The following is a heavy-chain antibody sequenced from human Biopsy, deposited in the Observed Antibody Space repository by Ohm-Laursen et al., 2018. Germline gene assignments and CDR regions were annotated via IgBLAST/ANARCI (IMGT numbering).Heavy chain of an antibody. D-gene: IGHD1-14*01. CDR2: IDVLDYNT. V-gene: IGHV3-23*01. Sequence: SLRLSCTAPGFTFNTYGMHWVRQAPGKGLEWVSHIDVLDYNTYYVDSVRGRFTISRDNSKEMVYLQINSLRADDTAVYYCVRGWGGYNLDSWGPGTLVTVSS. CDR3: VRGWGGYNLDS. J-gene: IGHJ5*01. CDR1: GFTFNTYG.